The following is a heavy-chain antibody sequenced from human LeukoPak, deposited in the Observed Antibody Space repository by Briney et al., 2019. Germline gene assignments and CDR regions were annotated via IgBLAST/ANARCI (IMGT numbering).Heavy chain of an antibody. D-gene: IGHD3-22*01. CDR2: IYWNDDK. CDR3: AHRPRPKGWYYDSSGPPGYFDY. V-gene: IGHV2-5*01. Sequence: SGPTLVNPTQTLTLTCTFSGFSLSTSGVGVGWIRQPPGKALEWLALIYWNDDKRYSPSLKSRLTITKDTSKNQVVLTMTNMDPVDTATYYCAHRPRPKGWYYDSSGPPGYFDYWGQGTLVTVSS. J-gene: IGHJ4*02. CDR1: GFSLSTSGVG.